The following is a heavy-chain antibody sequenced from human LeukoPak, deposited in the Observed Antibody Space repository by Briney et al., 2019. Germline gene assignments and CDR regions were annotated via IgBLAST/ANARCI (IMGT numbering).Heavy chain of an antibody. D-gene: IGHD5-18*01. CDR1: EFTFSSYG. Sequence: GRSLRLSCAASEFTFSSYGMHWVRQAPGKGLEWVAVISYDGSNKYYADSVKGRFTISRDNSKNTLYLQMNSLRAEDTAVYCCAKVHGYSYGRFDYWGQGTLVTVSS. V-gene: IGHV3-30*18. J-gene: IGHJ4*02. CDR2: ISYDGSNK. CDR3: AKVHGYSYGRFDY.